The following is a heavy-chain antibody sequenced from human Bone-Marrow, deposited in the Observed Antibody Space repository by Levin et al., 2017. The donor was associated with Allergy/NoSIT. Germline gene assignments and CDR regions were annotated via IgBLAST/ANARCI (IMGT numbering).Heavy chain of an antibody. CDR2: VNPNSGAT. V-gene: IGHV1-2*02. CDR1: GYTFAENY. J-gene: IGHJ6*02. CDR3: ARDKDFYDSNGFRYNYYYGMDV. D-gene: IGHD3-22*01. Sequence: ASVKVSCKASGYTFAENYIHWVRQAPGQGLEWMGWVNPNSGATNYAQKFLGRVTLTRDTSISTAYMELSGLMSDDTAVYFCARDKDFYDSNGFRYNYYYGMDVWGQGTAVTVS.